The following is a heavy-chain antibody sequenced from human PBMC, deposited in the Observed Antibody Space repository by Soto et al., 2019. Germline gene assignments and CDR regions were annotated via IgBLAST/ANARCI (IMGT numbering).Heavy chain of an antibody. CDR1: GGSFSGYY. D-gene: IGHD3-10*01. V-gene: IGHV4-34*01. J-gene: IGHJ6*02. Sequence: LSLTCAVYGGSFSGYYWSWSRQPPGKGLEWIGEINHSGSTNYNPSLKSRVTISVDTSKNQFSLNLRSVTAADTAVYYCARHRGYGSGSYSPLDYGMDVWGQRTTVTVSS. CDR3: ARHRGYGSGSYSPLDYGMDV. CDR2: INHSGST.